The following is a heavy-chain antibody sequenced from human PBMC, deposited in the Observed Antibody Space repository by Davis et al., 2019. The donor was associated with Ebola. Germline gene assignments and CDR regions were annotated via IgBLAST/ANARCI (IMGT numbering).Heavy chain of an antibody. Sequence: GESLKISCAASGFTFSNYPMNWVRQAPGKGLEWLANIKEDGSEKYYVDSVKGRFTISRDNAKNSLYLQMNSLRAEDTAVYYCARVHAGQLLMYWGQGTLVTVSS. CDR2: IKEDGSEK. J-gene: IGHJ4*02. CDR3: ARVHAGQLLMY. CDR1: GFTFSNYP. V-gene: IGHV3-7*03. D-gene: IGHD3-10*01.